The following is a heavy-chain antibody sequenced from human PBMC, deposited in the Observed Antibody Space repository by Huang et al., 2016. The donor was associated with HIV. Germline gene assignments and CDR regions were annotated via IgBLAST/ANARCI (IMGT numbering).Heavy chain of an antibody. CDR1: GYTFTSYG. D-gene: IGHD6-19*01. CDR2: ISAYNGHT. J-gene: IGHJ4*02. V-gene: IGHV1-18*01. Sequence: QVQLVQSGAEVKKPGASVKVSCKASGYTFTSYGISWVRQAPGQGLEWMGWISAYNGHTNYAQKLQGRVTMTTETSTSTADMELRSLRSDDTAVYYCARDRGAVAGTSPGYWGQGTLVTVSS. CDR3: ARDRGAVAGTSPGY.